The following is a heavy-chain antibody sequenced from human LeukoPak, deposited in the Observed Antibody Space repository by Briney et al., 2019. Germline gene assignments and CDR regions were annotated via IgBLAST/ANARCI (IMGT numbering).Heavy chain of an antibody. CDR2: IYYSGST. CDR3: ARDISWLGFDY. D-gene: IGHD6-19*01. Sequence: SETLSLTCTVSGGSISSYYWSWIRQPPGKGLEWIGYIYYSGSTNYNPSLKSRVTISVDTSKNQFSLKLSSVTAADTAVYYCARDISWLGFDYWGQGILVTVSS. J-gene: IGHJ4*02. CDR1: GGSISSYY. V-gene: IGHV4-59*01.